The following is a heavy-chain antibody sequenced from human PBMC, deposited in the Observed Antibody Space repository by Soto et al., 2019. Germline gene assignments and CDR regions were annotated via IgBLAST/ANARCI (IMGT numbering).Heavy chain of an antibody. D-gene: IGHD5-12*01. CDR3: ARGRDGYNLDY. CDR1: GYAFTTYS. J-gene: IGHJ4*02. V-gene: IGHV1-46*01. CDR2: INPRGGGT. Sequence: QVQLVQSGAEMKRPGASVILSCEASGYAFTTYSIHWVRQAPGQGLEWMALINPRGGGTRNAEKFQGRVTMTRDTSTSTVYMELSSLKSDDTAVYYCARGRDGYNLDYWGQGTQVAVSS.